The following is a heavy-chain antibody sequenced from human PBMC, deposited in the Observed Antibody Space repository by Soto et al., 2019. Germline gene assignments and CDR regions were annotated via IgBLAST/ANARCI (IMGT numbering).Heavy chain of an antibody. CDR1: GVIISGHH. J-gene: IGHJ4*02. D-gene: IGHD3-22*01. Sequence: GGSVGLSCAASGVIISGHHMEWVRQGPGKELDWVGRSRNKANSYTTTYAASVKDRFTISRDDSKNSLYLQMSSLRTEDTALYYCVRGTLSSALRDGWLLDYWGQGTLVTVSS. CDR3: VRGTLSSALRDGWLLDY. CDR2: SRNKANSYTT. V-gene: IGHV3-72*01.